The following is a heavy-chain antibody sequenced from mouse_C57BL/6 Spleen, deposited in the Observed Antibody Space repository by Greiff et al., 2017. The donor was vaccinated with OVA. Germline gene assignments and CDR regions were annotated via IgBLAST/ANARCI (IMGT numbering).Heavy chain of an antibody. CDR2: IYPRDGST. CDR1: GYTFTSYD. D-gene: IGHD3-2*02. Sequence: QVQLQQSGPELVKPGASVKLSCKASGYTFTSYDINWVKQRPGQGLEWIGWIYPRDGSTKYNEKFKGKATLTVDTSSSTAYMELHSLTSEDSAVYFCAREGGIDSSGYDAYWGQGTMVTVSA. V-gene: IGHV1-85*01. J-gene: IGHJ3*01. CDR3: AREGGIDSSGYDAY.